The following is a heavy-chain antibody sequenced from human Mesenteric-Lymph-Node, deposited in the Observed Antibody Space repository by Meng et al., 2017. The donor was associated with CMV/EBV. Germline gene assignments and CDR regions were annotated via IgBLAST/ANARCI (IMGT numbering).Heavy chain of an antibody. V-gene: IGHV3-30*04. J-gene: IGHJ6*02. Sequence: GGFVRLCCRVYGFRFSISVMQWVCQAQGKGMQWVAVISYDGTYKYYAESVKGRFTISRDNPENTLFLQMNSLRVEDTAVYYCTREREDIVVLPSATNYMDVWGQGTTVTVSS. D-gene: IGHD2-15*01. CDR1: GFRFSISV. CDR2: ISYDGTYK. CDR3: TREREDIVVLPSATNYMDV.